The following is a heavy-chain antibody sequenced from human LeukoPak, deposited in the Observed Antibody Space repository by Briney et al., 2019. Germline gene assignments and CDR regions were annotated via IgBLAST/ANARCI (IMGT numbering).Heavy chain of an antibody. Sequence: SETQSLTCTVSGGSISSSSYYWGWIRQPPGKGLEWIGSIYYSGSTYYNPSLKSRVTISVDTSKNQFSLKLSSVTAADTAVYYCARYLGATTDYWGQGTLVTVSS. J-gene: IGHJ4*02. CDR1: GGSISSSSYY. D-gene: IGHD1-26*01. CDR2: IYYSGST. CDR3: ARYLGATTDY. V-gene: IGHV4-39*01.